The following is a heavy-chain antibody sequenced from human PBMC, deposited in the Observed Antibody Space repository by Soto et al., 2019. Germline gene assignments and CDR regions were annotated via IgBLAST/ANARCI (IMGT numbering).Heavy chain of an antibody. J-gene: IGHJ6*02. D-gene: IGHD3-9*01. V-gene: IGHV1-18*01. CDR3: AKDKGYDIFTGYSSVYYYYGMDV. CDR1: GYTFTSYG. CDR2: ISAYNGNT. Sequence: GASVKVSCKASGYTFTSYGISWVRQAPGQGLEWMGWISAYNGNTNYAQKLQGRVTMTTDTSTSTAYMELRRLRSDDRAVYYCAKDKGYDIFTGYSSVYYYYGMDVWGQGTTVTVSS.